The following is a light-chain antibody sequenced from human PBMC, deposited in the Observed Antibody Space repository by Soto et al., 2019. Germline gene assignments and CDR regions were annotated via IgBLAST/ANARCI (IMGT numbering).Light chain of an antibody. CDR3: QAWDSSTVV. Sequence: SYELTQPPSVSVSPGQTASISCSGDKLGNGYASWYQQKPGQSPVLVIFQDRKRPSGVPERFSGSNSGNTATLTISGTQAMDEADYYCQAWDSSTVVFGGGTKLTVL. CDR1: KLGNGY. CDR2: QDR. J-gene: IGLJ2*01. V-gene: IGLV3-1*01.